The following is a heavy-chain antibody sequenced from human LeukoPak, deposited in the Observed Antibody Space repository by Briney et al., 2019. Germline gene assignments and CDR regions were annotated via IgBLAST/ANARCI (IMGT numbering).Heavy chain of an antibody. CDR3: ASGPRYNWNYRNWFDP. D-gene: IGHD1-7*01. Sequence: PSETLSLTCTASGDSINSGGYTWSWIRQPPGKGLEWIGEINHSGSTNYNPSLKSRVTISVDTSKNQLSLKLSSVTAADTAVYYCASGPRYNWNYRNWFDPWGQGTLVTVSS. CDR1: GDSINSGGYT. CDR2: INHSGST. J-gene: IGHJ5*02. V-gene: IGHV4-34*01.